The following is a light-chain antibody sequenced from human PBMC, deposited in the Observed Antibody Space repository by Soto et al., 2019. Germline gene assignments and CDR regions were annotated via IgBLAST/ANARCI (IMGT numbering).Light chain of an antibody. CDR3: EKYQSYFDT. CDR2: DAS. J-gene: IGKJ3*01. V-gene: IGKV1-5*01. Sequence: EIPMTQSPSTLSASVGDRVTITCRASQSISRSLAWYQQKSGKAPKLLIYDASSLESGVPSRFSGSGWWTGFTLIISGLQPDYFATYYCEKYQSYFDTFGPGTTVDVK. CDR1: QSISRS.